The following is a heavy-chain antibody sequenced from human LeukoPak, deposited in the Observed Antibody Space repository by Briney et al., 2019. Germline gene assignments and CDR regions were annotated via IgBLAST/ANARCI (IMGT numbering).Heavy chain of an antibody. J-gene: IGHJ4*02. D-gene: IGHD1-7*01. CDR2: VFPGDSKT. Sequence: GDSLKISCKVSGYHFTTYWTAWVRQKPGKGLEWMGMVFPGDSKTNYSPAFLGQVTMSVDKSIGAAYLQWRSLKASDTAMYYCARLDTKNYQFWGQGTLVSVSS. CDR3: ARLDTKNYQF. V-gene: IGHV5-51*01. CDR1: GYHFTTYW.